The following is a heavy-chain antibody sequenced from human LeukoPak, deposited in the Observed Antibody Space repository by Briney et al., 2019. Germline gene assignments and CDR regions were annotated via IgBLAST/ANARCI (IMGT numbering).Heavy chain of an antibody. CDR1: GYTFTGYY. CDR3: ARGLRAVAGPLTYYFDY. J-gene: IGHJ4*02. Sequence: ASVRVSCKASGYTFTGYYIQWLRQAPGQGLEWMGWIDPNSGGTTYAPNFQDRVTMTRDTSITTAYMELSSLRSEDTAVYYCARGLRAVAGPLTYYFDYWGQGALVTVSS. CDR2: IDPNSGGT. V-gene: IGHV1-2*02. D-gene: IGHD6-19*01.